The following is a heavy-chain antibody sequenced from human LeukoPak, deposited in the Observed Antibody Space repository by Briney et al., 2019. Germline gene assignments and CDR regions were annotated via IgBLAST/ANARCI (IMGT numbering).Heavy chain of an antibody. Sequence: PGGSLRLSCAASGFTFSNYAMSWVRQAPGKGLEWVSGITGSGSSTYYADSVKGRFNFSRDNSKNTLYLHMNTLRAEDTAVYYCAKEHSSGWYFFDYWGQGTLVTVSS. CDR2: ITGSGSST. CDR1: GFTFSNYA. D-gene: IGHD6-19*01. V-gene: IGHV3-23*01. CDR3: AKEHSSGWYFFDY. J-gene: IGHJ4*02.